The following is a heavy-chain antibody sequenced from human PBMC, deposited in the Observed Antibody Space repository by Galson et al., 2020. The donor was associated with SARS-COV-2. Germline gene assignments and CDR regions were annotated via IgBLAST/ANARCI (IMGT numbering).Heavy chain of an antibody. CDR2: IYYSGST. V-gene: IGHV4-31*03. J-gene: IGHJ4*02. CDR3: ARDSVGDSSGYYFFDY. CDR1: GGSISSGGYY. D-gene: IGHD3-22*01. Sequence: SETLSLTCTVSGGSISSGGYYWSWIRQHPGKGLEWIGYIYYSGSTYYNPSLKSRVTISVDTSKNQFSLKLSSVTAADTAVYYCARDSVGDSSGYYFFDYWGQGTLVTVSS.